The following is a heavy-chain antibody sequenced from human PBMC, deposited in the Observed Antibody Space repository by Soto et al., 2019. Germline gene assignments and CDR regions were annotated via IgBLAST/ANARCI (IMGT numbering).Heavy chain of an antibody. Sequence: GSLRLSCAASGFTFSNFAMFWVRQAPGKGLEWVSSISRTGGAAHYADSVKGRFTISRDNSKNTLFLQMDSLTAEDTAVYYCAKASDYIWGSYPGELDSWGQGTLVTVSS. V-gene: IGHV3-23*01. D-gene: IGHD3-16*02. J-gene: IGHJ4*02. CDR1: GFTFSNFA. CDR3: AKASDYIWGSYPGELDS. CDR2: ISRTGGAA.